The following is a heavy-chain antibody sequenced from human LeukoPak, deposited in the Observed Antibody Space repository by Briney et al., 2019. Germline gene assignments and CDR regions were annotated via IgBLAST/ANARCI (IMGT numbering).Heavy chain of an antibody. D-gene: IGHD3-22*01. J-gene: IGHJ4*02. CDR2: IYYSGST. CDR3: ATLGEYYDTSGYYYN. Sequence: PSETLSLTCTVSGGSISSGGYYWSWIRQHPGKGLEWIGYIYYSGSTYYNPSLKSRVTISVDTSKNQFSLKVTSVTAADTAVYYCATLGEYYDTSGYYYNWGQGTLVTVSS. V-gene: IGHV4-31*03. CDR1: GGSISSGGYY.